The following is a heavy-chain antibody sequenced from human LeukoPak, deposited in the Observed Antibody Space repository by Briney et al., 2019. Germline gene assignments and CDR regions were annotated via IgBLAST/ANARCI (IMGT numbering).Heavy chain of an antibody. CDR3: ARAWGAAAGTGYYYMDV. J-gene: IGHJ6*03. V-gene: IGHV4-34*01. CDR1: GGSFSGYY. D-gene: IGHD6-13*01. Sequence: PSETLSLTCAVYGGSFSGYYWSWIRQPPGKGLEWIGKINHSGSTNYNPSLKSRITISVDTSKNQFSLKLSSVTAADTAVYYCARAWGAAAGTGYYYMDVWGKGTTVTVSS. CDR2: INHSGST.